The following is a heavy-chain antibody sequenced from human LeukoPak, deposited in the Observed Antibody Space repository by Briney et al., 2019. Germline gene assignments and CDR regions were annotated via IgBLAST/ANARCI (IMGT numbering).Heavy chain of an antibody. D-gene: IGHD3-3*01. V-gene: IGHV4-4*07. CDR1: GGSISSYY. CDR2: IYTSGST. J-gene: IGHJ5*02. CDR3: ARGSRGYDFWSGRNWFDP. Sequence: PSETLSLTCTVFGGSISSYYWSWIRQPAGKGLEWIGRIYTSGSTNYNASLKSRVSMSVDTSKNQFSLKLSSVTAADTAVYYCARGSRGYDFWSGRNWFDPWGQGTLVTVSS.